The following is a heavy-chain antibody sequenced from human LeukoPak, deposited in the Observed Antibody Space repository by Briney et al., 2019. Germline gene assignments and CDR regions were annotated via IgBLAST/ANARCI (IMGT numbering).Heavy chain of an antibody. J-gene: IGHJ4*02. Sequence: GGSLRLSCAASGLTFSSYGMHWVRQAPGKGLEWVAFIRYDGSNKYYTDSVKGRFTISRDNSKNTLYLQMNSLRAEDTAVYYCAKSGKYYYGSGSPTDYFDYWGQGTLVTVSS. CDR2: IRYDGSNK. CDR3: AKSGKYYYGSGSPTDYFDY. D-gene: IGHD3-10*01. V-gene: IGHV3-30*02. CDR1: GLTFSSYG.